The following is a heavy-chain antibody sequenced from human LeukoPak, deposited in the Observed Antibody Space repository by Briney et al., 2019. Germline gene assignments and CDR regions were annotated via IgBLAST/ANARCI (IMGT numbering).Heavy chain of an antibody. CDR2: ISSSGSTI. CDR3: ARDEYSSGWYYFDY. D-gene: IGHD6-19*01. J-gene: IGHJ4*02. CDR1: GFIFSDYY. Sequence: GGSLRLPCAASGFIFSDYYMSWIRQAPGKGLEWVSYISSSGSTIYYADSVKGRFTISRDNAKNSLYLQMNSLRAEDTAVYYCARDEYSSGWYYFDYWGQGTLVTVSS. V-gene: IGHV3-11*01.